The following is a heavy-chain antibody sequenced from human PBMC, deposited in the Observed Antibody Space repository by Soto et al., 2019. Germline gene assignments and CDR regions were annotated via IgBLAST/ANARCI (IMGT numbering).Heavy chain of an antibody. D-gene: IGHD3-10*02. CDR2: MSYDGSDT. V-gene: IGHV3-30*02. Sequence: GGSLSLSCVGSGFIFSNNGMHWVSQTPGKGLEWVAFMSYDGSDTFYADSVKGRFTISRDNSKNTLFLHMSNLRAEDTAMYYCTIVRVADSALDHWGQGTLGTVSS. CDR3: TIVRVADSALDH. J-gene: IGHJ4*02. CDR1: GFIFSNNG.